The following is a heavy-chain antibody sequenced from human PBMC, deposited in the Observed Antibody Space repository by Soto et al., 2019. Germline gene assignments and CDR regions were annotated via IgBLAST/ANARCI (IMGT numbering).Heavy chain of an antibody. Sequence: QLVESGGGVVQPGGSLRLSCAASGFAFSRFALHWLRQAPGKGLEWVALISYDGTTKYYPDAVKGRFAISRDNSNNTLYLEMNSLRPEDTAFYYCVREPCGDCFDWYFDLWGHGPLVTVSS. CDR1: GFAFSRFA. CDR3: VREPCGDCFDWYFDL. CDR2: ISYDGTTK. J-gene: IGHJ2*01. V-gene: IGHV3-30*09. D-gene: IGHD2-21*02.